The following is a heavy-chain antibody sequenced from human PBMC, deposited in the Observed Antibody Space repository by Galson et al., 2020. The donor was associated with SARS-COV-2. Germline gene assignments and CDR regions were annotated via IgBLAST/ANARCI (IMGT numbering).Heavy chain of an antibody. Sequence: QLGESLKISCAASGFTFSSYALHWVRQAPGKGLDWVAVISYDGSNKYYADSVKGRFTISRDNSKNTLYLQMNSLRAEDTAVYYCARGAGLYCTGGVCYLHYWGQGTLVTVSS. CDR1: GFTFSSYA. V-gene: IGHV3-30*04. CDR2: ISYDGSNK. J-gene: IGHJ4*02. CDR3: ARGAGLYCTGGVCYLHY. D-gene: IGHD2-8*02.